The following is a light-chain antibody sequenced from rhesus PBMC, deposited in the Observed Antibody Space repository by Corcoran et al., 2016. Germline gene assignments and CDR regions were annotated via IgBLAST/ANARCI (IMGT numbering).Light chain of an antibody. V-gene: IGKV1-22*01. CDR3: PQYSSSPPET. CDR2: KAS. Sequence: DIQMTQSPSSLSASVGDTVTITCRASQSISSWLAWYQQKPGKAPKLLIYKASSLQSGGPSRFSGSGSGTDFTLTIRSLQSEDFATYYCPQYSSSPPETFGQGTKVEIK. J-gene: IGKJ1*01. CDR1: QSISSW.